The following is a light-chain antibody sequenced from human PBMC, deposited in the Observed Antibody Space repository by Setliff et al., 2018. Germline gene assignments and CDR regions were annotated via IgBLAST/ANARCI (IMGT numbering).Light chain of an antibody. CDR3: SSYAGSDNYV. Sequence: QSVLTQPPSASGSPGQSVTISCTGTSRDVGGYNFVSWYQQHPDKAPKLIISEVTERPSGVPDRFSGSKSGNTASLTVSGLQAEDEADYYCSSYAGSDNYVFGTGTKVTVL. CDR2: EVT. J-gene: IGLJ1*01. CDR1: SRDVGGYNF. V-gene: IGLV2-8*01.